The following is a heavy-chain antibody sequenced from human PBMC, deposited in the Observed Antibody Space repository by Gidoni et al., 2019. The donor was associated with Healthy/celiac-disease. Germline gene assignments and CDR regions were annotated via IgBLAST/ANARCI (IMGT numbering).Heavy chain of an antibody. CDR2: IIPIFGTA. V-gene: IGHV1-69*06. CDR3: ARDPQAYCGGDCYPYYFDY. Sequence: QVQLVQSGAEVKKPGSSVKVSCKASGGTFSSYAISWVRQAPGQGLEWMGGIIPIFGTANYAQKFQGRVTITADKSTSTADMELSSLRSEDTAVYYCARDPQAYCGGDCYPYYFDYWGQGTLVTVSS. D-gene: IGHD2-21*02. J-gene: IGHJ4*02. CDR1: GGTFSSYA.